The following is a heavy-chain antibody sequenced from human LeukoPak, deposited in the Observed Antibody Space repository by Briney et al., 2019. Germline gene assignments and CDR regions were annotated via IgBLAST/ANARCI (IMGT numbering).Heavy chain of an antibody. J-gene: IGHJ4*02. V-gene: IGHV4-61*02. CDR1: GGSISSGSYY. Sequence: PSETLSLTCTVSGGSISSGSYYWSWIRQPAGKGLEWIGRIYTSGSTNCNPSLRSRVTMSVDPSKNQFSLKLSSVTAADTAVYYCARDQTGSMGIAARGGGFDYWGQGTLVTVSS. CDR2: IYTSGST. D-gene: IGHD6-6*01. CDR3: ARDQTGSMGIAARGGGFDY.